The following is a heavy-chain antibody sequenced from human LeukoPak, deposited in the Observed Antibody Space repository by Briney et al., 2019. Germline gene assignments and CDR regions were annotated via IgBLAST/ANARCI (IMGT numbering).Heavy chain of an antibody. D-gene: IGHD2-15*01. J-gene: IGHJ4*02. CDR3: ARQGSRNFDY. CDR1: GGSISSSSYY. V-gene: IGHV4-39*01. Sequence: LETLSLTCTVSGGSISSSSYYWGWIRQPPGKGLEWIGSIYYSGSTYYNPSLKSRVTISVDTSKNQFSLKLSSVTAADTAVYYCARQGSRNFDYWGQGTLVTVSS. CDR2: IYYSGST.